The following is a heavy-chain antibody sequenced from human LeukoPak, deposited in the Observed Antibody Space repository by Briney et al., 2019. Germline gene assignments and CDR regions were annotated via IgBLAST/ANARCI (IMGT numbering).Heavy chain of an antibody. Sequence: SETLSLTCAVYGGSFSGYYWSWIRQPPGKGLEWIGCIYYNGSTNYNPSLKSRVTISVDTSKNQFSLKLSSVTAADTAVYYCARVGVWGSYRPFDYWGQGTLVTVSS. CDR2: IYYNGST. D-gene: IGHD3-16*02. CDR1: GGSFSGYY. J-gene: IGHJ4*02. CDR3: ARVGVWGSYRPFDY. V-gene: IGHV4-59*08.